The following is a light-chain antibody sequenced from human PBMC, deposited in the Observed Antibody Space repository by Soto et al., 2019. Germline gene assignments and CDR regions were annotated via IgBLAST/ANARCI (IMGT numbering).Light chain of an antibody. J-gene: IGLJ1*01. CDR3: GSYTSSSSLYV. Sequence: QSALTQPASVSGSPGQSITISCTGTSSDVGGSNYVSWYQQHPGKAPKRMIYDVSNRPSGVSARFSGSKSGNTASLTISGLHTEDEADYYCGSYTSSSSLYVFGTGTKLTVL. V-gene: IGLV2-14*01. CDR1: SSDVGGSNY. CDR2: DVS.